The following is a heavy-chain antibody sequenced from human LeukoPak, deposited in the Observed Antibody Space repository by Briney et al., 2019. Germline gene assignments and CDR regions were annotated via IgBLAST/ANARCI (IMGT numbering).Heavy chain of an antibody. CDR1: GFTFSSYW. CDR3: AREAWRWDYYDSSGYYLDY. Sequence: GGSLRLSCAASGFTFSSYWMSRVRQAPGKGLEWVANIKQDGSEKYYVDSVKGRFTISRDNAKNSLYLQMNSLRAEDTAVYYCAREAWRWDYYDSSGYYLDYWGQGTLVTVSS. CDR2: IKQDGSEK. V-gene: IGHV3-7*03. D-gene: IGHD3-22*01. J-gene: IGHJ4*02.